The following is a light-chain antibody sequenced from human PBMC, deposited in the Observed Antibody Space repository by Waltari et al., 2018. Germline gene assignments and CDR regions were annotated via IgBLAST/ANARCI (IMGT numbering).Light chain of an antibody. V-gene: IGKV3-20*01. CDR2: DAS. CDR3: QKYGSFPGT. J-gene: IGKJ1*01. CDR1: QSISKY. Sequence: EIMFTQSPGTLYLSHAHRLTLPCRASQSISKYLAWYQQKPGKAPSLLIYDASSTRTGIPDRFSGSGSGTDFSLTISRLEPEDFAVYYCQKYGSFPGTFGQGTKVEIK.